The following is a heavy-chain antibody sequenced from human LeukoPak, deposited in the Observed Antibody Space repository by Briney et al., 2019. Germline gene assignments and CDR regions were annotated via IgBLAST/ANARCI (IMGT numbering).Heavy chain of an antibody. CDR1: GYTFTGYY. D-gene: IGHD1-26*01. V-gene: IGHV1-2*02. J-gene: IGHJ4*02. CDR2: INPNSGGT. CDR3: ARSYFRDDLYFDY. Sequence: ASVKVSCKASGYTFTGYYMHWVRQAPGQRLEWMGWINPNSGGTNYAQKFQGRVTMTRDTSISTAYMELSRLRSDDTAVYYCARSYFRDDLYFDYWGQGTLVTVSS.